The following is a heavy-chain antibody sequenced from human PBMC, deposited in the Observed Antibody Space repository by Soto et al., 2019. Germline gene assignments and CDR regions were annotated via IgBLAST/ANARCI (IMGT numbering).Heavy chain of an antibody. CDR2: ISAYNGNT. CDR3: ARRTGITGTTAWFDP. Sequence: XSVKASCEAFGYSLTSHGVRWERRSPGQGLEWMGWISAYNGNTNYAQKLQGRVTMTTDTSTSTAYMELRSLRSDDTAVYYCARRTGITGTTAWFDPWGQGTLVTVSS. CDR1: GYSLTSHG. D-gene: IGHD1-7*01. V-gene: IGHV1-18*04. J-gene: IGHJ5*02.